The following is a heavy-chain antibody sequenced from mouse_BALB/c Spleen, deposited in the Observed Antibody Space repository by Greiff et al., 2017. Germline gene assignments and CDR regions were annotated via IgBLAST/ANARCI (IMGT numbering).Heavy chain of an antibody. CDR3: ARSYYGNYDAMDY. CDR2: ISSGSSTI. D-gene: IGHD2-1*01. CDR1: GFTFSSFG. Sequence: DVHLVESGGGLVQPGGSRKLSCAASGFTFSSFGMHWVRQAPEKGLEWVAYISSGSSTIYYADTVKGRFTISRDNPKNTLFLQMTSLRSEDTAMYYCARSYYGNYDAMDYWGQGTSVTVSS. V-gene: IGHV5-17*02. J-gene: IGHJ4*01.